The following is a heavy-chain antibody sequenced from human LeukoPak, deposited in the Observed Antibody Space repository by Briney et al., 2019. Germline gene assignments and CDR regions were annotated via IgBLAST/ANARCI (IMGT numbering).Heavy chain of an antibody. CDR3: ARAGRYDYGDYGWNY. V-gene: IGHV3-7*01. J-gene: IGHJ4*02. D-gene: IGHD4-17*01. Sequence: PGGSLRLSCAASGFTFSSYYMSWVRQAPGKGLEWVANIKQDGSEKQYVDSVKGRFTIPRDNVKNSLFLQMNSLRAEDTAVYYCARAGRYDYGDYGWNYWGPGTLVTVSS. CDR2: IKQDGSEK. CDR1: GFTFSSYY.